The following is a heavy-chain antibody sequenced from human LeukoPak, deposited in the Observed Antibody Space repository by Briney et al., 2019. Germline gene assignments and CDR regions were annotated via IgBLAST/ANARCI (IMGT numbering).Heavy chain of an antibody. CDR2: ISSSSTYI. V-gene: IGHV3-21*01. D-gene: IGHD6-6*01. CDR3: ARDFPDELAARPLPTGDGSP. CDR1: GFTVSSNY. J-gene: IGHJ5*02. Sequence: GGSLRLSCAASGFTVSSNYMSWVRQAPGKGLEWVSSISSSSTYIYYADSVKGRFTISRDNAKNSLYLQMNSLRAEDTAVYYCARDFPDELAARPLPTGDGSPWGQGTLVTVSS.